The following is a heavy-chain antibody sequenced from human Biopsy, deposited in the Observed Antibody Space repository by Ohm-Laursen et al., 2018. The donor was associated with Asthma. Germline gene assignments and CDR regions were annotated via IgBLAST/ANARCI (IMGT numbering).Heavy chain of an antibody. V-gene: IGHV3-30*18. CDR2: ISFDGSNK. D-gene: IGHD1-26*01. CDR1: GFTFSNYG. J-gene: IGHJ4*02. Sequence: SLRLSCSAPGFTFSNYGMHWVRQAPGKGLDWVAVISFDGSNKNYTDSVKGRFTISRDNSRNTLHLQMNSLRAEDTAVYYCAKDVFPGWELRRGPDYWGQGTLVTVSS. CDR3: AKDVFPGWELRRGPDY.